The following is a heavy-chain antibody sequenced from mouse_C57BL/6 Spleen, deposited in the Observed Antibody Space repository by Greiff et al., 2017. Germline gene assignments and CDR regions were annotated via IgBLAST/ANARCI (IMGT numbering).Heavy chain of an antibody. CDR3: VRHYYGSSYEGWYFDV. J-gene: IGHJ1*03. V-gene: IGHV10-1*01. CDR1: GFSFNTYA. D-gene: IGHD1-1*01. CDR2: IRSKSNNYAT. Sequence: EVKLVESGGGLVQPKGSLKLSCAASGFSFNTYAMNWVRQAPGKGLEWVARIRSKSNNYATYYADSVKDRFTISRDDSESMLYLQMNNLKTEDTAMYYCVRHYYGSSYEGWYFDVWGTGTTVTVSS.